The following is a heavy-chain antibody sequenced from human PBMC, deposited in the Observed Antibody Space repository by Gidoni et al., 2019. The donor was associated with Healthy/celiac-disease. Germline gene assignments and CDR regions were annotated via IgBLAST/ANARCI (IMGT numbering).Heavy chain of an antibody. J-gene: IGHJ4*02. CDR1: GGTFSSYA. Sequence: QVQLLQSGAAVKKPRSSVKVSCKASGGTFSSYAISWVRQAPGQGLEWMGGIIPIFGTATYEQKFQGRVTITADKSTSTAYMELSSLRSEDTAVYYCARDRGDGYLDYWGQGTLVTVSS. CDR3: ARDRGDGYLDY. CDR2: IIPIFGTA. V-gene: IGHV1-69*06.